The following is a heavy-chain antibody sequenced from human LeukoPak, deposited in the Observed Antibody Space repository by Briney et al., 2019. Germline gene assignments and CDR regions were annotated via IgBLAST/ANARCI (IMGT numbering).Heavy chain of an antibody. V-gene: IGHV3-30*04. D-gene: IGHD5-18*01. Sequence: GGSLRLSCAASGFTFSSYAMHWVRQAPGKGLEWVAVISYDGSNKYYADSVKGRFTISRDNSKNTLYLQMNSLRAEDTAVYYCAKGAMGFDIWGQGTMVTVSS. CDR3: AKGAMGFDI. CDR2: ISYDGSNK. CDR1: GFTFSSYA. J-gene: IGHJ3*02.